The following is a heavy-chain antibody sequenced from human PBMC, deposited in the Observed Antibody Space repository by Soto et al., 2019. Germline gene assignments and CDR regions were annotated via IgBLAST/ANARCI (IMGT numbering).Heavy chain of an antibody. V-gene: IGHV5-51*01. J-gene: IGHJ3*02. CDR3: ARVGPRKIWFGELVSLPEDAFDI. D-gene: IGHD3-10*01. Sequence: PGESLKISCKGSGYSFTSYWIGWVRQMPGKGLEWMGIIYPGDSDTRYSPSFQGQVTISADKSISTAYLQWSSLKASDTAMYYCARVGPRKIWFGELVSLPEDAFDIWGQGTMVTVSS. CDR1: GYSFTSYW. CDR2: IYPGDSDT.